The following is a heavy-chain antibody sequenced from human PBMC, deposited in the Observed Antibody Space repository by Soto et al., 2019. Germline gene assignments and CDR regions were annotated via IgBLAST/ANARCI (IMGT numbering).Heavy chain of an antibody. CDR2: ISAYNGNT. J-gene: IGHJ4*02. CDR1: GYTFTSYG. CDR3: ARDGTRGSYNWNNPGTDY. Sequence: QVQLVQSGAEVKKPGASVKVSCKASGYTFTSYGISWVRQAPGQGLEWMGWISAYNGNTNYAQKLQGRVTMTTDTSTSTAEMERRSLRSDDTAVYYCARDGTRGSYNWNNPGTDYWGQGTLVTVSS. V-gene: IGHV1-18*04. D-gene: IGHD1-20*01.